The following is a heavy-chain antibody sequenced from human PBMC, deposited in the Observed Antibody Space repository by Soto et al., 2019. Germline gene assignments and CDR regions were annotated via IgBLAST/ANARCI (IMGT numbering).Heavy chain of an antibody. J-gene: IGHJ5*02. D-gene: IGHD1-26*01. V-gene: IGHV1-69*13. CDR3: AREWDNWFDP. CDR2: IIPIFGTA. CDR1: GGTFSSYA. Sequence: SVKVSCKASGGTFSSYAISWVRQAPGQGLEWMGGIIPIFGTANYAQKFQGRVTITADESTSTAYMEPSSLRSEDTAVYYCAREWDNWFDPWGQGTLVTVSS.